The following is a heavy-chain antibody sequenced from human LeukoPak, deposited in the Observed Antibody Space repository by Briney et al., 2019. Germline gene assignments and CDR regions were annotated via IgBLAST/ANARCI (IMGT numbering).Heavy chain of an antibody. D-gene: IGHD5-18*01. CDR3: AKGGYSYGYAFDY. CDR2: ISGSGGST. Sequence: PGGSLRLSCAASGFTFSSYAMRWVRPAPGKGLEWVSAISGSGGSTYYADSVKGRYTITRDNSKNTLYLQMNSLRAEDTAVYYCAKGGYSYGYAFDYWGQGTLVTVSS. J-gene: IGHJ4*02. V-gene: IGHV3-23*01. CDR1: GFTFSSYA.